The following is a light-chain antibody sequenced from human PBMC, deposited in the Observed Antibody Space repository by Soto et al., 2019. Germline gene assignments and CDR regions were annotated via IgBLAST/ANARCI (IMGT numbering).Light chain of an antibody. CDR2: GAS. J-gene: IGKJ5*01. Sequence: EIVLTQSPDTLSLSPGESATLSCRASQSVNSNYLAWYQQKPGQAPRLLIYGASSRATDIPDRFSGSGGGTDFTLTISRLEPEDFAVFYCQQYDNSITFGQGTRLEIE. CDR3: QQYDNSIT. V-gene: IGKV3-20*01. CDR1: QSVNSNY.